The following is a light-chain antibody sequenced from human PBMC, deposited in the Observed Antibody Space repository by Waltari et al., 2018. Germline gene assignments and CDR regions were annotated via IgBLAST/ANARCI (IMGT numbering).Light chain of an antibody. CDR1: ESVGTD. CDR2: FGR. V-gene: IGKV3D-15*01. J-gene: IGKJ2*01. CDR3: QQSRQWPRRT. Sequence: EIVMTQSPVTMSVSPGEGVTLSCTASESVGTDVAWYRHKPGQPPRLPIYFGRTGATGVPARISGSGARTDFSINISSLESEELAFYYCQQSRQWPRRTFGQGTRLE.